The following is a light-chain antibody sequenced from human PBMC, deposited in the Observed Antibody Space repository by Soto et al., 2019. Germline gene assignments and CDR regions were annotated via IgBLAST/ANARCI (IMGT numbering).Light chain of an antibody. CDR2: EVS. V-gene: IGLV2-14*01. CDR3: QSYDSSLSGYV. Sequence: QSVLTQPASVSGSPGQSITISCTGTSGDTAGYNYVSWYQQHPGKAPKLMIYEVSNRPSGVPDRFSGSKSGTSASLAITGLQAEDEADYYCQSYDSSLSGYVFGTGTKVTVL. CDR1: SGDTAGYNY. J-gene: IGLJ1*01.